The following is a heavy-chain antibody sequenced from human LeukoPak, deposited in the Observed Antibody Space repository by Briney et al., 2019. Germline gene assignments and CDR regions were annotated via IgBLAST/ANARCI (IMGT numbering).Heavy chain of an antibody. CDR3: ARVFTYYDFWSGYYDHYFDY. CDR1: GGSISSYY. Sequence: SETLSLTCTVSGGSISSYYWSWIRQPPGKGLEWIGYIYYSGSTNYNPSLKSRVTISVDTSKNQFSLKLSSVTAADTAVYYCARVFTYYDFWSGYYDHYFDYWGQGTLVTVSS. J-gene: IGHJ4*02. D-gene: IGHD3-3*01. V-gene: IGHV4-59*12. CDR2: IYYSGST.